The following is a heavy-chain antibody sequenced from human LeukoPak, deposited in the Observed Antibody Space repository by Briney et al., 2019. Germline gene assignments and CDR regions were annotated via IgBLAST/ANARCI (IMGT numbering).Heavy chain of an antibody. V-gene: IGHV1-18*01. CDR2: ISAYNGNT. CDR3: ARLEELRNWFDP. D-gene: IGHD1-26*01. Sequence: ASVKVSCKASGYTFTSYGISWVRQAPGQGLEWMGWISAYNGNTNYAQKLQGRVTMTTDTSTSTAYMELRSLISDDTAVYYCARLEELRNWFDPWGQGTLVTVSS. CDR1: GYTFTSYG. J-gene: IGHJ5*02.